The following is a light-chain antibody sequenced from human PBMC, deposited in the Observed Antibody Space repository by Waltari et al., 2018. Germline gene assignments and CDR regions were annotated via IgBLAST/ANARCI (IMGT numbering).Light chain of an antibody. CDR1: QGIDDS. J-gene: IGKJ3*01. CDR3: QQYYSAPLT. CDR2: VAS. Sequence: DIRMTQSPSSLSASVGDRVTITCRASQGIDDSLAWYQQRPGKVPKLLIYVASTLQSGVPSRFSGSRSGTDFTLTISCLQPEDFATYYCQQYYSAPLTFGPGTKLDIE. V-gene: IGKV1-27*01.